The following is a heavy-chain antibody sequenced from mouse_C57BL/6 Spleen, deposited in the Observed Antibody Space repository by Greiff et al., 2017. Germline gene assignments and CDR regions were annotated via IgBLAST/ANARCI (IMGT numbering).Heavy chain of an antibody. CDR1: GFTFSDYG. D-gene: IGHD1-1*01. CDR2: ISSGSSTI. Sequence: EVKLVESGGGLVKPGGSLKLSCAASGFTFSDYGMHWVRQAPEKGLEWVAYISSGSSTIYYADTVKGRFTISRDNAKNTLFLQMTSLRSEDTAMYYCARDGYGSSYYAMDYWGQGTSVTVSS. CDR3: ARDGYGSSYYAMDY. J-gene: IGHJ4*01. V-gene: IGHV5-17*01.